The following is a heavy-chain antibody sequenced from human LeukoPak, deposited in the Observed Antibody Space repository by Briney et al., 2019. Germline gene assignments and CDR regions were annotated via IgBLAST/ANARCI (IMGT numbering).Heavy chain of an antibody. V-gene: IGHV3-7*01. Sequence: GGSLRLSCAASGFTFSSYWMSWVRQDPGKGLEWVANIKQDGSEKYYVDSVKGRFTISRDNAKNSLYLQMNSLRVEDTAVYYCARALGSSGAHFDYWGQGTLVTVSS. J-gene: IGHJ4*02. CDR3: ARALGSSGAHFDY. CDR2: IKQDGSEK. D-gene: IGHD3-22*01. CDR1: GFTFSSYW.